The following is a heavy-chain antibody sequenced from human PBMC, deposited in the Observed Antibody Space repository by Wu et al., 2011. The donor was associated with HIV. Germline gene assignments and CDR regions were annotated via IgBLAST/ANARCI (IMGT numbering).Heavy chain of an antibody. Sequence: QVQLVQSGAEVKKPGSSVKVSCKASGGTFSSYAVSWLRLAPGQGLEWMGGIIPIFGTRNFAQNFQGRVSITTDESTDTVYMEMSSLKSEDTAVYYCATLSSAWNAYFDHWGQGTLVTVSS. CDR1: GGTFSSYA. CDR2: IIPIFGTR. D-gene: IGHD1-1*01. CDR3: ATLSSAWNAYFDH. J-gene: IGHJ4*02. V-gene: IGHV1-69*05.